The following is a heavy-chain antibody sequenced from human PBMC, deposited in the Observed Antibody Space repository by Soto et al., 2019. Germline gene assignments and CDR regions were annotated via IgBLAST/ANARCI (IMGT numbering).Heavy chain of an antibody. CDR1: GGTFRTYA. J-gene: IGHJ6*02. Sequence: QVQLLQSGAEVKKPGSSVRVSCEASGGTFRTYAISWVRQAPGQGLEWMGEIIPIFGKVTYAQKFQGRVTFTADESTTTVYMDLGSLTSEGTAVYSCAKGAVAGTPTSYYYYGMDVWGQGTTVTVS. CDR3: AKGAVAGTPTSYYYYGMDV. V-gene: IGHV1-69*12. CDR2: IIPIFGKV. D-gene: IGHD6-19*01.